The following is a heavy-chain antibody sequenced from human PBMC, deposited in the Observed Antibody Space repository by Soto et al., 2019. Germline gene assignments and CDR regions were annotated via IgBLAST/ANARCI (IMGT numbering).Heavy chain of an antibody. D-gene: IGHD3-9*01. Sequence: ASVKVSCKASGYTFTNYAMHWVRQAPGQRLEWMGWINAGNGNTKYSQKFQGRVTITRDTSASTAYMELSSLRSEDTAVYYCARSYYDLLTGYSQDAFDLWGQGTMVTVSS. CDR2: INAGNGNT. J-gene: IGHJ3*01. V-gene: IGHV1-3*01. CDR3: ARSYYDLLTGYSQDAFDL. CDR1: GYTFTNYA.